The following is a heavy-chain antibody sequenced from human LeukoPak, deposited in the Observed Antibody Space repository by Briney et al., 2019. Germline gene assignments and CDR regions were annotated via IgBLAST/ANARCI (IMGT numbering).Heavy chain of an antibody. D-gene: IGHD6-19*01. Sequence: GGSLRLSCAASGFTFTNYGMNWVRQAPGKGLEWVSTVSGGGGGTYYADSVKGRFTISRDNSKSTLYLQMNSLRAEDTAVYYCARRSGIAVAGAFDYWGQGTLVTVSS. CDR2: VSGGGGGT. V-gene: IGHV3-23*01. CDR3: ARRSGIAVAGAFDY. CDR1: GFTFTNYG. J-gene: IGHJ4*02.